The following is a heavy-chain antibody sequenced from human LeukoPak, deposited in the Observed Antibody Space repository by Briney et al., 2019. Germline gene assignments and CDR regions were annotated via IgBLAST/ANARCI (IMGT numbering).Heavy chain of an antibody. Sequence: SETLSLTCAVSGGSISSNNWWSWVRPPPGKGLEWIGEIYHSGSTNYNPSLKSRVTISVDKSKNQFSLKLSSVTAADTAVYYRGRYRRGMVVVPAADWYFDLGGRGTLVTVSS. J-gene: IGHJ2*01. CDR1: GGSISSNNW. CDR2: IYHSGST. CDR3: GRYRRGMVVVPAADWYFDL. D-gene: IGHD2-2*01. V-gene: IGHV4-4*02.